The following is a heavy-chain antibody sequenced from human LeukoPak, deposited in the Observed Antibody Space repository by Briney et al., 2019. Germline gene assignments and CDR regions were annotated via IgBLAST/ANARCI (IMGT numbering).Heavy chain of an antibody. CDR3: ARQRWLVHNWFDP. Sequence: SETLSLTCSVSGGSISSRSYYWGWIRHPSGKGLEWIGSISYSASTYYNPSLKSRVTISVDTSKNQFSLKLSSVTAADTALYYCARQRWLVHNWFDPWGQGTLVTVSS. J-gene: IGHJ5*02. V-gene: IGHV4-39*01. D-gene: IGHD6-19*01. CDR1: GGSISSRSYY. CDR2: ISYSAST.